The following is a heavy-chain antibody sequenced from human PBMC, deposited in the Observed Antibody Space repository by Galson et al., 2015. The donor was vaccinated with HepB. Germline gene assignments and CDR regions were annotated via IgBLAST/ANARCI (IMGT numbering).Heavy chain of an antibody. J-gene: IGHJ4*02. D-gene: IGHD3-9*01. CDR2: ISAYNGNT. V-gene: IGHV1-18*01. CDR1: GYTFTSYG. CDR3: ARDGYFDWLSPQPYFDY. Sequence: SVKVSCKASGYTFTSYGISWVRQAPGQGLEWMGWISAYNGNTNYAQKLQGRVTMTTDTSTSTAYMELRSLRSDDTAVYYCARDGYFDWLSPQPYFDYWGQGTLVTVSS.